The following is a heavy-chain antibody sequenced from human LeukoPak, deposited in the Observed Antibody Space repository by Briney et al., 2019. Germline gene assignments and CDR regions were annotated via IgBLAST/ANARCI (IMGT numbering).Heavy chain of an antibody. D-gene: IGHD3-22*01. J-gene: IGHJ4*02. Sequence: GASVKVSCKASGYTFTSYAMNWVRQAPGQGLEWMGWINTNTGNPTYAQGFTGRFVFSLDTSVSTAYLQISSLKAEDTAVYYCARDHLTMIPTEVDYWGQGTLVTVSS. CDR3: ARDHLTMIPTEVDY. CDR2: INTNTGNP. V-gene: IGHV7-4-1*02. CDR1: GYTFTSYA.